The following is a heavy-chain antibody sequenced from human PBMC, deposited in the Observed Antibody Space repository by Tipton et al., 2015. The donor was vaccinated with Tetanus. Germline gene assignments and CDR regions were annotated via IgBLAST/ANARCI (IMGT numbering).Heavy chain of an antibody. CDR2: IYYSGST. D-gene: IGHD3-10*01. CDR3: ARGGLLWFGVLTDTTYCYYYGMDV. V-gene: IGHV4-59*01. Sequence: GLVKPSETLSLTCGVYGGSFSGYYWSWIRQPPGKGLEWIGYIYYSGSTNYNPSLKSRVTISVDTSKNQFSLKLSSVTAADTAVYYCARGGLLWFGVLTDTTYCYYYGMDVWGQGTTVTVSS. CDR1: GGSFSGYY. J-gene: IGHJ6*02.